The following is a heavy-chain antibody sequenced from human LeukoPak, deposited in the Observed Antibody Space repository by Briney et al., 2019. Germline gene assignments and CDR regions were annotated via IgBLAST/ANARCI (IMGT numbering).Heavy chain of an antibody. Sequence: GRSLRLSCAASGFTFSDYYMSCISQHPGKGLEWVSYISSSGTTIYYAASVKGPFTISRDNAKNSLYLQMNSLRAEDTAVYYCARHRSSRRAFDMWGQGTIVTVSS. CDR1: GFTFSDYY. CDR3: ARHRSSRRAFDM. D-gene: IGHD6-19*01. V-gene: IGHV3-11*01. J-gene: IGHJ3*02. CDR2: ISSSGTTI.